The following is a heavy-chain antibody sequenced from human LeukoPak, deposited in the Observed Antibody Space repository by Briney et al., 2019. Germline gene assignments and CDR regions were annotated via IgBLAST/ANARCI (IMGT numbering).Heavy chain of an antibody. Sequence: QSGGSLRLSCAASGFTFSSYSMNWVRQAPGKGLEWVSYISSSSSTIYYADSVKGRFTISRDNAKNSLYLQMNSLRAEDTAVYYCAFRDGYNRDYWGQGTLVTVSS. D-gene: IGHD5-24*01. J-gene: IGHJ4*02. CDR2: ISSSSSTI. V-gene: IGHV3-48*04. CDR1: GFTFSSYS. CDR3: AFRDGYNRDY.